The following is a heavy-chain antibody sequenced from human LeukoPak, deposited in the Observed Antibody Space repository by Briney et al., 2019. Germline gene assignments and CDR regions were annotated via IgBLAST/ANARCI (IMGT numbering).Heavy chain of an antibody. CDR3: ARGFRYCSSTSCPFDY. J-gene: IGHJ4*02. D-gene: IGHD2-2*01. V-gene: IGHV1-69*13. CDR1: GGTLSSYA. Sequence: ASVKVSCKASGGTLSSYAISWVRQAPGQGPEWMGGIIPIFGTANYAQKFQGRVTITADESTSTAYMELSSLRSEDTAVYYCARGFRYCSSTSCPFDYWGQGTLVTVSS. CDR2: IIPIFGTA.